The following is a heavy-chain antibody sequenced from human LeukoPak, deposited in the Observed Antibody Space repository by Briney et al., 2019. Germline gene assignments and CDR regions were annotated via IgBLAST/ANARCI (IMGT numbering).Heavy chain of an antibody. CDR2: IDWSGGSI. D-gene: IGHD3-9*01. J-gene: IGHJ4*02. CDR1: GFTFDDYG. V-gene: IGHV3-20*04. Sequence: PGGSLRLSCAASGFTFDDYGMSWVRQAPGKGLEWVSGIDWSGGSIGYADSVKGRFTISRDNSKNTLYLQMNSLRAEDTAVYYCARGTRNPLNYDILTGYNSWGQGTLVTVSS. CDR3: ARGTRNPLNYDILTGYNS.